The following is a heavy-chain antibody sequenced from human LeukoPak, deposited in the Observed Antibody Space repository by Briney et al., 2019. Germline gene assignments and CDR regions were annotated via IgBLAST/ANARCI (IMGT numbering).Heavy chain of an antibody. D-gene: IGHD4-17*01. CDR3: ARGGTVTYDY. CDR2: IYYSGST. J-gene: IGHJ4*02. V-gene: IGHV4-61*01. Sequence: SETLSLTCTVSGGSVSSGSYYWSWIRQPPGKGLEWIGYIYYSGSTNYNPSLKSRVTISVDTSKNQFSLKLSSVTAADTAVYYCARGGTVTYDYWGQGTLVTVS. CDR1: GGSVSSGSYY.